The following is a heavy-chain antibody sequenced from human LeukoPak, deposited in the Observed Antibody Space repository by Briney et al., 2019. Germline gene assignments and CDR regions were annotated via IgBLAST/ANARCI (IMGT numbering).Heavy chain of an antibody. CDR1: GYSFTSYW. D-gene: IGHD2-2*02. Sequence: LGESLKISCKGSGYSFTSYWIGWVRQMPGKGLEWMGIIYPGDSDTRYSPSFQGQVTISADKSISTAYLQWSSLKASDTAMYYCARSPYTVISPRAIWYFDLWGRGTLVTVSS. CDR3: ARSPYTVISPRAIWYFDL. V-gene: IGHV5-51*01. CDR2: IYPGDSDT. J-gene: IGHJ2*01.